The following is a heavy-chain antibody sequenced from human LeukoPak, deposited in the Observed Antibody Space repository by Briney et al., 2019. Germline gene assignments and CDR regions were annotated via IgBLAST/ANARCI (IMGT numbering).Heavy chain of an antibody. CDR2: IIPIFDTA. CDR1: GGTFSRYA. CDR3: ASGPGILGARDSDY. D-gene: IGHD1-26*01. V-gene: IGHV1-69*05. Sequence: ASVKVSCKASGGTFSRYAISWVRQAPGQGREWMGRIIPIFDTANYAQKFQGRVTITTDESTSTAYMELSSLRSEDAAVYYCASGPGILGARDSDYWGQGTLVTVSS. J-gene: IGHJ4*02.